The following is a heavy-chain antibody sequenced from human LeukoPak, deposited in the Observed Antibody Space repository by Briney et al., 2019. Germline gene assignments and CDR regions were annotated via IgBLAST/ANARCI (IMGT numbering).Heavy chain of an antibody. Sequence: ASVKVSRKTSGYTFTRYYMQWVRQAPGHGLEWMGIINPISGATDYAQKFQGRVTMTTHTSTSTVYMERSSLRSEDTAMYYCARLPYRDGVAQDYWGQGTLVTVSP. V-gene: IGHV1-46*01. CDR1: GYTFTRYY. J-gene: IGHJ4*02. D-gene: IGHD3-16*02. CDR2: INPISGAT. CDR3: ARLPYRDGVAQDY.